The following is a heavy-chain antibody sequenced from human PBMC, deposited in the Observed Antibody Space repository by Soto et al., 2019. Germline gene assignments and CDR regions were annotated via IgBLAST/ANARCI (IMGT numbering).Heavy chain of an antibody. J-gene: IGHJ3*02. CDR1: GGTFSSYA. D-gene: IGHD1-26*01. Sequence: SVKVSCKASGGTFSSYAIGWVRQAPGQGLEWMGGIIPIFGTANYAQKFQGRVTITADKSTSTAYMELSSLRSEDTAVYYCARGAVGAKDAFDIWGQGTMVTVSS. CDR3: ARGAVGAKDAFDI. V-gene: IGHV1-69*06. CDR2: IIPIFGTA.